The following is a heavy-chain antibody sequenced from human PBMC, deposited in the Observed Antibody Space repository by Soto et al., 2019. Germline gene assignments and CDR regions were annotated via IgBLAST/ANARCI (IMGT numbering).Heavy chain of an antibody. D-gene: IGHD6-19*01. V-gene: IGHV4-30-4*08. J-gene: IGHJ4*01. CDR1: GGSVGSGDFH. CDR3: AIAMAGKWHPFDY. Sequence: SETLSLTCAVSGGSVGSGDFHWSWIRQPPGKGLEWIGYIYSSGTTYYNPSLESRVTISLDTSKNQFSLKLSSMTAADTAVYYCAIAMAGKWHPFDYWGHGTLVTVSS. CDR2: IYSSGTT.